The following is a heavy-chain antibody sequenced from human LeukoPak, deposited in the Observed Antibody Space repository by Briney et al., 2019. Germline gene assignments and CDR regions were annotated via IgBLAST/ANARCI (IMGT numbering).Heavy chain of an antibody. CDR1: GFTFSSYS. V-gene: IGHV3-48*02. D-gene: IGHD2-2*01. J-gene: IGHJ4*02. Sequence: PGGSLRLSCAATGFTFSSYSMNWVREAPGKGREWVSYISSSSSTIYYADSVKGRFTISRDNAKNSLYLQMNSLRDEDTAVYYCARDQIPSRYCSSTSCHRAPFDYWGQGTLVTVSS. CDR3: ARDQIPSRYCSSTSCHRAPFDY. CDR2: ISSSSSTI.